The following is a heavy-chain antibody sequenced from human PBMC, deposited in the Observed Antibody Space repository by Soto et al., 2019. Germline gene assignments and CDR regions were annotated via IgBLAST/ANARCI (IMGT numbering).Heavy chain of an antibody. CDR1: GGSISSSSYY. CDR2: IFYSGST. Sequence: SETLSLTCTVSGGSISSSSYYWGWIRQPPGKGLEWIGSIFYSGSTVYNPSFKSRVTISVDTSKNQFSLKLNSVTAADTAVYYCARDLWGYCGTDCYPLDVWGQGTTVTVSS. D-gene: IGHD2-21*02. V-gene: IGHV4-39*07. J-gene: IGHJ6*02. CDR3: ARDLWGYCGTDCYPLDV.